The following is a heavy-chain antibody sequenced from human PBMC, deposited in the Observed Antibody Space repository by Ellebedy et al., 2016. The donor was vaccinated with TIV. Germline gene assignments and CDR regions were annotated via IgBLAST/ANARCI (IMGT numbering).Heavy chain of an antibody. CDR1: GGTFSTYA. CDR3: AREGGVTTIGNWYFDL. Sequence: ASVKVSCKASGGTFSTYAISWVRQAPGQGLEWLGGIIPFFGTENYAQMFQGRVTITADESTSTFYMELNRLRFEDTAVYYCAREGGVTTIGNWYFDLWGRGTLVTVSS. CDR2: IIPFFGTE. D-gene: IGHD4-11*01. J-gene: IGHJ2*01. V-gene: IGHV1-69*13.